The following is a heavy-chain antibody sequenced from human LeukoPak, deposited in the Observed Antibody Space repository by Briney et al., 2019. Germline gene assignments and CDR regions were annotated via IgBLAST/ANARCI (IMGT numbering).Heavy chain of an antibody. V-gene: IGHV3-48*01. CDR1: GFTLSSYS. Sequence: GGSLRLSCAASGFTLSSYSMNWVRQAPGKGLEWISYISSVTTTIYYADSVKGRFTISRDSAKNSLYLQMNSLRVEDTAVYYCAKDSAYYWFDYWGQGTLVTVSS. D-gene: IGHD3-9*01. CDR3: AKDSAYYWFDY. CDR2: ISSVTTTI. J-gene: IGHJ4*02.